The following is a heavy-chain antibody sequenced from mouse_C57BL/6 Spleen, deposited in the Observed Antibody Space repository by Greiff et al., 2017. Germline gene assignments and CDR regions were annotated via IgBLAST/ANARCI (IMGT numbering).Heavy chain of an antibody. Sequence: QVTLKECGAELARPGASVKLSCKASGYTFTSYGISWVKQRTGQGLEWIGEIYPRSGNTYYNEKFKGKATLTADKSSSTAYMELRSLTSEDSAVYFCARGDYYGSSYGYFDVWGTGTTVTVSS. CDR3: ARGDYYGSSYGYFDV. V-gene: IGHV1-81*01. CDR1: GYTFTSYG. D-gene: IGHD1-1*01. CDR2: IYPRSGNT. J-gene: IGHJ1*03.